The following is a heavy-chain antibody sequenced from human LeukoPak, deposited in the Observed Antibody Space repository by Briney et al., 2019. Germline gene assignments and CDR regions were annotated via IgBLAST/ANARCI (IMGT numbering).Heavy chain of an antibody. CDR2: NYNRGTT. CDR1: GDSNSTCY. Sequence: SETLSLTCTVSGDSNSTCYWRWTRQPPGKGLEWIGYNYNRGTTNYNPSLKSRVTISVDRSKNQFSLSLTSVTAADTAVYYCARVMASAGPHFEHWGRGILVTVSS. CDR3: ARVMASAGPHFEH. D-gene: IGHD5-24*01. V-gene: IGHV4-59*01. J-gene: IGHJ4*02.